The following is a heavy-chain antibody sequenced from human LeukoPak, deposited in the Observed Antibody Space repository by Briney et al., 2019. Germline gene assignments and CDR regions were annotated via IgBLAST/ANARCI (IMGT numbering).Heavy chain of an antibody. CDR2: IYTSGST. CDR1: VGSINSYY. J-gene: IGHJ5*02. D-gene: IGHD6-25*01. V-gene: IGHV4-4*07. CDR3: GRDSGFGIAAAGRIDP. Sequence: SDTLSLTCTVSVGSINSYYWTCIRQPAGKGLEWIGRIYTSGSTNLNPSLERRVTLSVDTSKNHFSLKLSSVTAAGTAGYYLGRDSGFGIAAAGRIDPWGQGTLVTVSS.